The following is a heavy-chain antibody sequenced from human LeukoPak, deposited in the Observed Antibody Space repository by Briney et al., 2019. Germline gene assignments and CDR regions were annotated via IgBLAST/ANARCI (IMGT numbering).Heavy chain of an antibody. CDR2: ISGSGGST. CDR3: AKDPYYYDSSGYGDY. D-gene: IGHD3-22*01. V-gene: IGHV3-23*01. Sequence: GGSLRLSCVASGFTFSSHAMSWVRQAPGKGLEWVSAISGSGGSTYYADSVKGRFTISRDNSKNTLYLQMNSLRAEDTAVYYCAKDPYYYDSSGYGDYWGQGTLVTVSS. J-gene: IGHJ4*02. CDR1: GFTFSSHA.